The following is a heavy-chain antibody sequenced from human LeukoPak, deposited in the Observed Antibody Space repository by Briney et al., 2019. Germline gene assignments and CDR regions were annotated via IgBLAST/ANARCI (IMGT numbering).Heavy chain of an antibody. D-gene: IGHD6-19*01. CDR3: ASDHLAVAGPYYFDY. CDR2: IIPIFGTA. CDR1: GGTFNSYA. Sequence: SVKVSCKASGGTFNSYAISWVRQAPGQGLEWMGRIIPIFGTANYAQKFQGRVTITTDESTSTAYMELSSLRSEDTAVYYCASDHLAVAGPYYFDYWGQGTLVTVSS. J-gene: IGHJ4*02. V-gene: IGHV1-69*05.